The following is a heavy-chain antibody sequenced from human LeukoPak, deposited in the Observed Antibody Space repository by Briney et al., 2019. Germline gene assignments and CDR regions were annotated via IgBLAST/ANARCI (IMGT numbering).Heavy chain of an antibody. CDR1: GFTFSSSN. Sequence: GSLRLPCAVSGFTFSSSNMNWVRQPPGKGLEWIGEVDPSGSTNYNPSLKSRVTISVDTSKNQFSLKLSSVTAADTAVYYCARGSQYCSSTSCYSNWFDPWGQGTLVTVSS. J-gene: IGHJ5*02. CDR3: ARGSQYCSSTSCYSNWFDP. V-gene: IGHV4-34*01. D-gene: IGHD2-2*01. CDR2: VDPSGST.